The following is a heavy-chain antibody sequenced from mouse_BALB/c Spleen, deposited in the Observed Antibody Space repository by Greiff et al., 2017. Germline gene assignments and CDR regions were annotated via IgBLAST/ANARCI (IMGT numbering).Heavy chain of an antibody. Sequence: VQGVESGPELVKPGASVRISCKASGYTFTSYYIHWVKQRPGQGLEWIGWIYPGNVNTKYNEKFKGKATLTADKSSSTAYMQLSSLTSEDSAVYFCARSGDTTVVVYWYFDVWGAGTTVTVSS. D-gene: IGHD1-1*01. CDR1: GYTFTSYY. V-gene: IGHV1S56*01. CDR2: IYPGNVNT. CDR3: ARSGDTTVVVYWYFDV. J-gene: IGHJ1*01.